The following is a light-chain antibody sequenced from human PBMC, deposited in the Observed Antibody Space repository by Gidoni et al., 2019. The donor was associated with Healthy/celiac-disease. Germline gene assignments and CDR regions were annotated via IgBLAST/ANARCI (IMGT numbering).Light chain of an antibody. CDR1: QSVSSY. V-gene: IGKV3-11*01. Sequence: EIVLTKSPATLSLSPGERATLSCRASQSVSSYLAWSQQKPGQAPRLLIYDASNRATGIPARFSGSGSGTDFTLTISSLEPEDFAVYYCQQRSNWPLTFGGGTKVEIK. J-gene: IGKJ4*01. CDR2: DAS. CDR3: QQRSNWPLT.